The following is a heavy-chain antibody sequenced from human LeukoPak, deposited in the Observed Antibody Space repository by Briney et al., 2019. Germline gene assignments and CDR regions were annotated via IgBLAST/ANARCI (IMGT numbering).Heavy chain of an antibody. Sequence: GESLKISCKGSGYSFTSYWIAWVRQVPGKGLEWMGSIYPGDSDTRYSPSFQGQVTISADKSISTAYLQWRGLKASDTAIYYCARLGTAIIARFFGYWGQGSLVTVSS. CDR1: GYSFTSYW. D-gene: IGHD5-18*01. J-gene: IGHJ4*02. CDR3: ARLGTAIIARFFGY. V-gene: IGHV5-51*01. CDR2: IYPGDSDT.